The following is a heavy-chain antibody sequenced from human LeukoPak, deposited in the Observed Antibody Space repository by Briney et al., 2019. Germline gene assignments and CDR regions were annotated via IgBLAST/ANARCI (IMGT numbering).Heavy chain of an antibody. CDR3: AKEEGAAAGHSPIDY. Sequence: GGSLRLSCAASGFTFSNHAMTWVRQAPGKGLEWVSGISGSGGSTFYADSVKGRFTISRDNSKNTLYLQMNSLRADDTAVYHCAKEEGAAAGHSPIDYWGQGTLVTVSS. D-gene: IGHD6-13*01. CDR1: GFTFSNHA. CDR2: ISGSGGST. J-gene: IGHJ4*02. V-gene: IGHV3-23*01.